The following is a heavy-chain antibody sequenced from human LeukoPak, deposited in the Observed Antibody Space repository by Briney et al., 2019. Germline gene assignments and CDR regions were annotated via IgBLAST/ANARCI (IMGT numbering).Heavy chain of an antibody. CDR2: IYYSGST. CDR3: ARARSAAGNFDY. J-gene: IGHJ4*02. V-gene: IGHV4-31*03. CDR1: GGSISSGGYY. Sequence: TLETLPLTCTVSGGSISSGGYYWSWIRQHPGKGLEWIGYIYYSGSTYYNPSLKSRVTISADTSKNQFSLKLSSVTAADTAVYYCARARSAAGNFDYWGQGTLVTVSS. D-gene: IGHD6-13*01.